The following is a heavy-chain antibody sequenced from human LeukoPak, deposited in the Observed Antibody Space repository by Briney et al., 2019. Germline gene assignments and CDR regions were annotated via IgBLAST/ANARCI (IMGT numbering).Heavy chain of an antibody. J-gene: IGHJ4*02. CDR3: ARSTGEFDY. CDR1: GYSISSGYY. CDR2: IYHSGST. V-gene: IGHV4-38-2*02. Sequence: SETLSLTCTVSGYSISSGYYWGWIRQPPGKGLEWIGSIYHSGSTYYNPSLKSRVTISVDTSKNQFSLKLSSVTAADTAVYYCARSTGEFDYWGQGTLVTVSS. D-gene: IGHD4-17*01.